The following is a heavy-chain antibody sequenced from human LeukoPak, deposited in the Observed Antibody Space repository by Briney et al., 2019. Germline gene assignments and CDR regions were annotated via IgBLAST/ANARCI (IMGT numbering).Heavy chain of an antibody. J-gene: IGHJ4*02. CDR1: GFTFSNYW. Sequence: GGSLRLSCAASGFTFSNYWMHWVRQAPGKGLEWVAVFSSDGRSTFYAENVQGRFTLSRDNSKNTLSLQMNSLRAEDTAVYYCAKSYYYHSGSFDYWGQGTLVTVSS. D-gene: IGHD3-10*01. V-gene: IGHV3-30*18. CDR3: AKSYYYHSGSFDY. CDR2: FSSDGRST.